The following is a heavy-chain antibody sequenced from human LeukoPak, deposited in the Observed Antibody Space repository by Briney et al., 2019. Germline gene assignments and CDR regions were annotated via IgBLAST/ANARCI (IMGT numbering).Heavy chain of an antibody. CDR2: ISYDGSNK. CDR1: GFTFSSYS. Sequence: GGSLRLSCAASGFTFSSYSMNWVRQAPGKGLEWVAVISYDGSNKYYADSVKGRFTISRDNSKNTLYLQMNSLRAEDTAVYYCAKGERGDPTADFDYWGQGTLVTVSS. CDR3: AKGERGDPTADFDY. V-gene: IGHV3-30*18. J-gene: IGHJ4*02. D-gene: IGHD2-21*02.